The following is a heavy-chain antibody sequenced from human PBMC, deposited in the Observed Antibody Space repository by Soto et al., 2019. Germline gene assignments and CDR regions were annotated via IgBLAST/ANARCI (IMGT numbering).Heavy chain of an antibody. CDR1: GFTFSDYY. J-gene: IGHJ6*02. V-gene: IGHV3-11*01. Sequence: PGGSLRLSCAASGFTFSDYYMSWIRQAPGKGLDWVSYISSSGSTIYYADSVKGRFTISRDNAKNSLYLQMNSLRAEDTAVYYCARDLRFLEWLSPRYYGMDVWGQGTTVTVSS. CDR3: ARDLRFLEWLSPRYYGMDV. D-gene: IGHD3-3*01. CDR2: ISSSGSTI.